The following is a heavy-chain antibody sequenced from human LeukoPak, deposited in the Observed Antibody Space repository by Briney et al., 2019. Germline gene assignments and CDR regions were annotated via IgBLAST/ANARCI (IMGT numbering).Heavy chain of an antibody. CDR1: RFTFSSYW. D-gene: IGHD3-9*01. J-gene: IGHJ4*02. CDR2: INSDGSST. CDR3: AREKAVPVYYDILTGYYNGGLDY. V-gene: IGHV3-74*01. Sequence: GGSLRLSCAASRFTFSSYWMHWVRQAPGKGLVWVSRINSDGSSTSYADSVKGRFTISRDNAKNTLYLQMNSLRAEDTAVYYCAREKAVPVYYDILTGYYNGGLDYWGQGTLVTVSS.